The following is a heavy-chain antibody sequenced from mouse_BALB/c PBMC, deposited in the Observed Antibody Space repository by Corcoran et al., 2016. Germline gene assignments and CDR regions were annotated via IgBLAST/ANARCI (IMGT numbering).Heavy chain of an antibody. J-gene: IGHJ4*01. Sequence: QIQLQQSGTELVKPGASVKISCKASGYTFTDYYINWVKQKPGQGPEWIGWIYPGSGNTKYNEKFKGKATLTVDTSSSTAYRQLSSLTSEDTAVYCCARSTMITTPLYYYALDYWGQGTSVTVSS. V-gene: IGHV1-84*02. CDR2: IYPGSGNT. CDR3: ARSTMITTPLYYYALDY. CDR1: GYTFTDYY. D-gene: IGHD2-4*01.